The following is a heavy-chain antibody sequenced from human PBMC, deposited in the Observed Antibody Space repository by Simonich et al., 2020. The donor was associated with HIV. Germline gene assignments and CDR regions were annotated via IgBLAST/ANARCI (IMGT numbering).Heavy chain of an antibody. D-gene: IGHD6-6*01. CDR1: GGSFSGYY. J-gene: IGHJ4*02. CDR3: ARQSLAARLFDD. CDR2: INHRGST. V-gene: IGHV4-34*01. Sequence: QVQLQQWGAALLKPSDTLSLTCAVYGGSFSGYYWRWNRKPPGKGLEWIGGINHRGSTIYSPSLKSQVTISVDPSKKQFSLKLSSVNAADTAVYYCARQSLAARLFDDWGQGTLVTVSS.